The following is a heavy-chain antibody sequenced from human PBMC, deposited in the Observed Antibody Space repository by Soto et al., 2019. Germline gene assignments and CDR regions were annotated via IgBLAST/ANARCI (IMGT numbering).Heavy chain of an antibody. CDR2: IYYSGST. CDR1: GGSISSGGYY. CDR3: ALRGVYFDCLDSFYI. J-gene: IGHJ3*02. D-gene: IGHD3-9*01. V-gene: IGHV4-31*01. Sequence: QVQLQESGPGLVKPSQTLSLTCTVSGGSISSGGYYWSWIRQHPGKGLEWIGYIYYSGSTSYNPSLKSLVTIAVDSSKNHLSLKLSSVTAADTAVYYCALRGVYFDCLDSFYILGQGTIVTVSS.